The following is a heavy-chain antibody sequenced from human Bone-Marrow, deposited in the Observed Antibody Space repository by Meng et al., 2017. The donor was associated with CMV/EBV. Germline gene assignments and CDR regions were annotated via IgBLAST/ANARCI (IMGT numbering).Heavy chain of an antibody. D-gene: IGHD2-2*01. V-gene: IGHV3-49*04. CDR3: TRDCSSTSCSPFAY. Sequence: GESLKISCTASGFTFGDYAMSWVRQAPGKGLEWVGFIRSKAYGGTTEYAASVKGRFTISRDDSKSIAYLQMNSLKTEDTAVYYCTRDCSSTSCSPFAYWGQGPRVTVSS. CDR1: GFTFGDYA. J-gene: IGHJ4*02. CDR2: IRSKAYGGTT.